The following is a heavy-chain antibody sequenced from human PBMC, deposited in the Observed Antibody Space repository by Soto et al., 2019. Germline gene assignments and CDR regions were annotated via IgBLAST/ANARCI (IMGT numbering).Heavy chain of an antibody. CDR1: GFTFSSYS. CDR3: ARDNAVGEFDF. CDR2: ISSSSSYI. D-gene: IGHD3-16*01. J-gene: IGHJ4*02. V-gene: IGHV3-21*01. Sequence: EVQLVESGGGLVKPGGSLRLSCAASGFTFSSYSMNWVRQVPGKGLEWVSSISSSSSYINYEDSVKGRFTISRDNAKNSLFLQIDSLRAEDTAVYFCARDNAVGEFDFWGQGTLVTVSS.